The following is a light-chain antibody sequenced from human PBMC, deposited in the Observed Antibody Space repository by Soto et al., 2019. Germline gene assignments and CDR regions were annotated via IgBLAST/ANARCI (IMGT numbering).Light chain of an antibody. CDR1: QNIRSR. J-gene: IGKJ1*01. CDR3: KQYHSYWK. Sequence: IQITQPPSTMSASVGDIATINRRASQNIRSRLAWFQQKPGKDPKILIYDDSSLESGVPQRFSGSGSGTEFTLTISSLQTDDFSTYYCKQYHSYWKLGHGHKVDIK. V-gene: IGKV1-5*01. CDR2: DDS.